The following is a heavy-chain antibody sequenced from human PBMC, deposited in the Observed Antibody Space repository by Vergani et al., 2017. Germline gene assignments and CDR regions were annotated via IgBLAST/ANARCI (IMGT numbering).Heavy chain of an antibody. D-gene: IGHD3-9*01. CDR1: GYYFTDNY. J-gene: IGHJ5*02. V-gene: IGHV1-2*02. CDR3: VGGGTFGWLST. CDR2: ITPQNGGT. Sequence: QVQLVQSGAEVKKPGAAVKVSCKASGYYFTDNYLHWVRQAPGQGLEWMGRITPQNGGTQYAEKFKGRVTMTRDTSITTAYMELTSLTSDDTAVYYCVGGGTFGWLSTWVQGTLVTVSS.